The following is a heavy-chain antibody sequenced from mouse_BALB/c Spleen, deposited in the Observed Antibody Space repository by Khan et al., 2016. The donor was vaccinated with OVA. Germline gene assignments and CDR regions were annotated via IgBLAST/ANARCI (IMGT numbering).Heavy chain of an antibody. D-gene: IGHD1-1*01. CDR1: GYSITTDYA. J-gene: IGHJ2*01. Sequence: EVQLQESGPGLVKPSQSLSLTCTVTGYSITTDYAWNWIRQFPGSKLEWMDHISYSGNTKYNPSLKSRISITRDTSKNQFFLQLKSVTTEDTARYYCARIYGGDFDYWGQGTTLTVSS. CDR2: ISYSGNT. V-gene: IGHV3-2*02. CDR3: ARIYGGDFDY.